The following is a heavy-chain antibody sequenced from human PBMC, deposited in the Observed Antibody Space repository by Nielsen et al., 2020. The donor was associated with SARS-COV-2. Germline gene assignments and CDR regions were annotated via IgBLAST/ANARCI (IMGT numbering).Heavy chain of an antibody. Sequence: GGSLRLSCAASGFTFSSYAMHWVRQAPGKGLEWVAVISYDGSNKYYADSVKGRFTISRDNSKNTLYLQMNSLRAEDTALYYCAKGLGDGYNPTTTALDYWGQGTLVTVSS. CDR1: GFTFSSYA. V-gene: IGHV3-30-3*02. J-gene: IGHJ4*02. CDR2: ISYDGSNK. D-gene: IGHD5-24*01. CDR3: AKGLGDGYNPTTTALDY.